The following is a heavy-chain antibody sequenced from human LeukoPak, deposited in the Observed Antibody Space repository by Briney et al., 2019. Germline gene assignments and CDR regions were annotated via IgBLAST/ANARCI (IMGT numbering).Heavy chain of an antibody. V-gene: IGHV1-69*04. CDR3: ARALPRGGATY. Sequence: SVKVSCKASGGTFSSYAISWVRQAPGQGLEWMGRIIPILGIANYAQKFQGRVTITADKSTSTAYMELSSLRSEDTAVYYCARALPRGGATYWGQGTLVTVSS. D-gene: IGHD1-26*01. CDR1: GGTFSSYA. J-gene: IGHJ1*01. CDR2: IIPILGIA.